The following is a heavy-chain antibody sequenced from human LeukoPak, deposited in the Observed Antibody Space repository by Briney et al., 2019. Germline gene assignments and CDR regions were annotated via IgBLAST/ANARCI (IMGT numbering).Heavy chain of an antibody. CDR1: GFTFSSYS. D-gene: IGHD2-2*01. Sequence: GGSLRLSCAASGFTFSSYSMNWVRQAPGKGLEWVSSISSSSSNIYYADSVKGRFTISRDNAKNSLYLQMNSLRAEDTAVYYCARVALKYCSSTSCYAGDYWGQGTLVTVSS. J-gene: IGHJ4*02. V-gene: IGHV3-21*01. CDR3: ARVALKYCSSTSCYAGDY. CDR2: ISSSSSNI.